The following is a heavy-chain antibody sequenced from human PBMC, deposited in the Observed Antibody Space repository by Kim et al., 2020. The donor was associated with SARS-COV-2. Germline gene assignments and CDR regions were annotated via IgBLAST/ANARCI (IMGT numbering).Heavy chain of an antibody. V-gene: IGHV4-39*01. CDR3: ARPNLSPFMAKAFDI. Sequence: SETLSLTCTVSGGSISSSSYYWGWIRQPPGKGLEWIGSIYYSGSTYYNPSLKSRVTISVDTSKNQFSLKLSSVTAADTAVYYCARPNLSPFMAKAFDIWGQGTMVTVSS. J-gene: IGHJ3*02. CDR1: GGSISSSSYY. CDR2: IYYSGST.